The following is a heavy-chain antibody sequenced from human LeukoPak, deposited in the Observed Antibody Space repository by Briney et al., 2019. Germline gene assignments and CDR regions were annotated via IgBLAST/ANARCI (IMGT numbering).Heavy chain of an antibody. D-gene: IGHD3-22*01. Sequence: SETLSLTCTVSGGSISSYYWSWIRQPAGTALEWIGRIYTSGTITYNPSLKSRVTMSVDTSKNQFSLKLSSVTAADTAVYYCARDHQDSSGYYYFDYWGQGTLVTVSS. CDR2: IYTSGTI. CDR1: GGSISSYY. CDR3: ARDHQDSSGYYYFDY. V-gene: IGHV4-4*07. J-gene: IGHJ4*02.